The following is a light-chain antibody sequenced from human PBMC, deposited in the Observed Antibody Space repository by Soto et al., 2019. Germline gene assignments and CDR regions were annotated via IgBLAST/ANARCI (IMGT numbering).Light chain of an antibody. J-gene: IGKJ5*01. Sequence: EIVLTQSPGTLSLSPGERATLSCRASQSVTSTSLAWYQRKPGQAPRLLIYDASNRATGIPARFSGSGSGTDFTLTISSLEPEDFAVYYCQQRSNWPPITFGQGTRLEIK. CDR2: DAS. CDR1: QSVTST. CDR3: QQRSNWPPIT. V-gene: IGKV3-11*01.